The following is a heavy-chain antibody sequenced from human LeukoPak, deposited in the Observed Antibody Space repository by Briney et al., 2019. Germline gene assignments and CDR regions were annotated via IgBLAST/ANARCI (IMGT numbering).Heavy chain of an antibody. Sequence: SETLSLTCTVSGGSISGSTYYWDWVRQPPGKGPEWIGSIYYSVTTYYNPSLKSRVTISVDTSKNQFSLKLSSVTAADTAVYYCARHPVHPTFDYWGQGPLVTVS. CDR3: ARHPVHPTFDY. CDR2: IYYSVTT. V-gene: IGHV4-39*01. J-gene: IGHJ4*02. D-gene: IGHD6-6*01. CDR1: GGSISGSTYY.